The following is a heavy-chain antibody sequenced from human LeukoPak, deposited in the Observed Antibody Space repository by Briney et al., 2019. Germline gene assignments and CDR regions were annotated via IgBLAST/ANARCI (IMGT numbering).Heavy chain of an antibody. J-gene: IGHJ6*02. CDR1: GFTFSSYA. Sequence: QPGGSLRLSCAASGFTFSSYAMSWVRQAPGKGLEWVSAISGSGGSTYYADSVKGRFTISRDNSKNTLYLQMNSLRAEDTAVYYCAKFGYSSGWSPYGSYYYGMDVWGQGTTATVSS. CDR3: AKFGYSSGWSPYGSYYYGMDV. CDR2: ISGSGGST. V-gene: IGHV3-23*01. D-gene: IGHD6-19*01.